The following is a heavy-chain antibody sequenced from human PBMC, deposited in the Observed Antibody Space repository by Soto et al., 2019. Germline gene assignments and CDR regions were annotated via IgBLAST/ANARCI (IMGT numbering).Heavy chain of an antibody. CDR2: IYYSGST. V-gene: IGHV4-31*03. CDR3: ARLTLGTTRYYFDY. D-gene: IGHD1-1*01. CDR1: GGSISSGGYY. Sequence: QVQLQESGPGLVKPSQTLSLTCTVSGGSISSGGYYWSWIRQHPGKGLEWIGYIYYSGSTYYNPSLKSRVTISVDTSKNQFSLKLSSVTAADTAVYYCARLTLGTTRYYFDYWGQGTLVTVSS. J-gene: IGHJ4*02.